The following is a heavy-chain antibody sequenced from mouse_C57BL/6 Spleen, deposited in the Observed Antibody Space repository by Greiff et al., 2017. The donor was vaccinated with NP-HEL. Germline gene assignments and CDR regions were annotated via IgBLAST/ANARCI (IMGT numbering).Heavy chain of an antibody. CDR1: GYTFTSYW. J-gene: IGHJ3*01. D-gene: IGHD2-4*01. CDR3: ARSRDYDGAWFAY. Sequence: QVQLQQPGAELVRPGSSVKLSCKASGYTFTSYWMHWVKQRPIQGLEWIGNIDPSDSETHYNQNFKDKATLTVDKSSSTAYMQLSSLTSEDSAVYYCARSRDYDGAWFAYWGQGTLVTVSA. CDR2: IDPSDSET. V-gene: IGHV1-52*01.